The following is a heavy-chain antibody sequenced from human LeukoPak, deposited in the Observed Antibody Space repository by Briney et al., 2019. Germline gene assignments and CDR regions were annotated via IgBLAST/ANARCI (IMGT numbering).Heavy chain of an antibody. CDR2: IIPIFGTA. CDR1: GGTFSSYA. Sequence: GASVKVSCKASGGTFSSYAISWVRQAPGQGLEWMGGIIPIFGTANYAQKFQGRVTITADESTSTAYMELSSLRSEDTAVYYCARRGPEDSSGHYPLDYWGQGTLVTVSS. V-gene: IGHV1-69*13. D-gene: IGHD3-22*01. CDR3: ARRGPEDSSGHYPLDY. J-gene: IGHJ4*02.